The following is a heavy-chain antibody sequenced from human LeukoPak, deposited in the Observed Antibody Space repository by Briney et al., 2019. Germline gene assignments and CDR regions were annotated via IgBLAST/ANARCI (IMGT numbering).Heavy chain of an antibody. Sequence: PSETLSLTCTVSGGSISSYYWSWIRQPPGKGLEWIGYIYYSGSTNYNPSLKSRVTISVDTSKNQFSLKLSSVTAADTAVYYCARVRGYCSSTSCSNWFDPWGQGTLVTVSS. CDR3: ARVRGYCSSTSCSNWFDP. D-gene: IGHD2-2*01. CDR1: GGSISSYY. J-gene: IGHJ5*02. CDR2: IYYSGST. V-gene: IGHV4-59*01.